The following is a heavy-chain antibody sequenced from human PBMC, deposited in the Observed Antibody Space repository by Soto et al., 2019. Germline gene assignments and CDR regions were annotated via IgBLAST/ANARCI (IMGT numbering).Heavy chain of an antibody. CDR2: IYTSGST. D-gene: IGHD1-7*01. Sequence: PSETLSLTCTFSGGSISIYYWSWIRQPAGKGLEWIGRIYTSGSTNYNPSLKSRVTMSVDTSKNQFSLKLSSVTAADTAVYYCARYNNLELTKYYYYGMDVWGHGTTVTVSS. CDR3: ARYNNLELTKYYYYGMDV. CDR1: GGSISIYY. J-gene: IGHJ6*01. V-gene: IGHV4-4*07.